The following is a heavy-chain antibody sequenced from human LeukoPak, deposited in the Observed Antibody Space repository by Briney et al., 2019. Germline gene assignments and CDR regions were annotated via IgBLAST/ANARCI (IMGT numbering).Heavy chain of an antibody. V-gene: IGHV3-23*01. CDR3: SREGAGDSGKYHSYFDH. CDR2: INNHCAGR. D-gene: IGHD1-26*01. J-gene: IGHJ4*02. CDR1: GFTFSSFA. Sequence: GGTLRLSCADSGFTFSSFAMSWGRKAQPPGLDLVAGINNHCAGRVYADSVLGRLTISTDDSKNTLYPQMNSPRTDDAAVSYCSREGAGDSGKYHSYFDHWGQGTLVTVSS.